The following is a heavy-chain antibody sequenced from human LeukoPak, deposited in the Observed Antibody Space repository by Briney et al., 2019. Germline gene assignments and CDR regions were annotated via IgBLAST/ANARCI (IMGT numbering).Heavy chain of an antibody. CDR1: GGTFSSYA. D-gene: IGHD5-18*01. CDR3: ARGSGCSYGFPPSDY. Sequence: GASVKVSCKASGGTFSSYAISWVRQAPGQGLEWMGRIIPILGIANYAQKFQGRVTITADKSTSTAYMELSSLRSEDTAVCYCARGSGCSYGFPPSDYWGRGTLVTVSS. J-gene: IGHJ4*02. V-gene: IGHV1-69*04. CDR2: IIPILGIA.